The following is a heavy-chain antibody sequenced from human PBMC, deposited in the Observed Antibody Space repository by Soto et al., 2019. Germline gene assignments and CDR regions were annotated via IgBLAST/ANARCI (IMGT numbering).Heavy chain of an antibody. CDR1: GGCFSGYY. CDR2: INHSGST. Sequence: SETLSRTCSVYGGCFSGYYWSWIRQPPGKGLEWIGEINHSGSTNYNPSLKSRVTISLDTSKNQFSLKLSSVTAADTAVYYCATDVVVIATLNYYYYSMEVSGPAPTNAVS. D-gene: IGHD3-22*01. CDR3: ATDVVVIATLNYYYYSMEV. V-gene: IGHV4-34*01. J-gene: IGHJ6*02.